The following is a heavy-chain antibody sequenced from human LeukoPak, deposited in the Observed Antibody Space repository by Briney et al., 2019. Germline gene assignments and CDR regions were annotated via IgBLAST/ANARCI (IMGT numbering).Heavy chain of an antibody. CDR2: IYYSGST. J-gene: IGHJ3*02. V-gene: IGHV4-59*01. CDR3: ARLLGDAFDI. D-gene: IGHD2-15*01. Sequence: SGTLSLTCTVSGGSISSYYWSWIRQPPGKGLEWIGYIYYSGSTNYNPSLKSRVTISVDTSKNQFSLKLSSVTAADTAVYYCARLLGDAFDIWGQGTMVTVSS. CDR1: GGSISSYY.